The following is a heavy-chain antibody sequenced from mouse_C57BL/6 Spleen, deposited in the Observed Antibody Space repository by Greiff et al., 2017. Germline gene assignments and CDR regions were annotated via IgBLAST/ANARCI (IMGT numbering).Heavy chain of an antibody. J-gene: IGHJ2*01. CDR3: ARKFYYGNLFDY. CDR1: GFTFSDYG. CDR2: ISSGSSTI. D-gene: IGHD2-1*01. Sequence: EVHLVESGGGLVKPGGSLKLSCAASGFTFSDYGMHWVRQAPEKGLEWVAYISSGSSTIYYADTVKGRFTISRDNAKNTLFLQMTSLRSEDTAMYYCARKFYYGNLFDYWGQGTNLTVSS. V-gene: IGHV5-17*01.